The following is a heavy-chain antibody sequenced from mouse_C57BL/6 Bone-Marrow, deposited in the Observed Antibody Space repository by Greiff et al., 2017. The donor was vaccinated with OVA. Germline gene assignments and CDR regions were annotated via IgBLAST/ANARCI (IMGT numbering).Heavy chain of an antibody. Sequence: VQLQQSGPELVKPGASVKISCKASGYTFTDYYMNWVKQSHGKSLEWIGDINPNNGGTSYNQKFKGKATLTVDKSSSTAYMELRSLTSEDSAVYYCRGETHRGFAYWGQGTLVTVSA. J-gene: IGHJ3*01. CDR2: INPNNGGT. V-gene: IGHV1-26*01. CDR1: GYTFTDYY. CDR3: RGETHRGFAY.